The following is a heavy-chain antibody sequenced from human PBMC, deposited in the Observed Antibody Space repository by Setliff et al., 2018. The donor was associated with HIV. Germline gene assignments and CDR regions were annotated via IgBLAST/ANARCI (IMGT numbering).Heavy chain of an antibody. Sequence: PSETLSLTCAVYGGSFSGYYWSWIRQPPGKGLEWIGEINHSGSTNYNPSLKSRVTISVDTSKNQFSLELSSVTAADTAVYYCNIYYYYYMDVWGKGTTVTVSS. CDR1: GGSFSGYY. CDR2: INHSGST. V-gene: IGHV4-34*01. J-gene: IGHJ6*03. CDR3: NIYYYYYMDV.